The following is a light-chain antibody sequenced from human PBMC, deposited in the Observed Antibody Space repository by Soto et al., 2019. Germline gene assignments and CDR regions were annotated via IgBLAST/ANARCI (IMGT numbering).Light chain of an antibody. CDR1: QSVSSSY. V-gene: IGKV3-20*01. J-gene: IGKJ1*01. CDR3: QQYYSTPPT. Sequence: EIVLTQSPGTLSLSPGERATLSCRASQSVSSSYLAWYQQKPGQAPRLLIYGASSRATGIPDRFSGSGSGTDFTLTISRLESEDSAVYYCQQYYSTPPTFGQGTKVEIK. CDR2: GAS.